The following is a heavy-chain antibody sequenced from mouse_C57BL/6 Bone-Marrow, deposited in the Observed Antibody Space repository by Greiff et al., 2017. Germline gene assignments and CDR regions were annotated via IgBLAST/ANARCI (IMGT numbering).Heavy chain of an antibody. CDR3: AREDRWLPFWYFDV. V-gene: IGHV1-36*01. CDR1: GFTFTDYY. Sequence: VQLKQSGPVLVKPGPSVKISCKASGFTFTDYYMHWVKQSHGKSLEWIGLVYPYNGGTSYNQKFKGKATLTVDTSSSTAYVELNSLTSEDSAVYYCAREDRWLPFWYFDVWGTGTTVTVSS. CDR2: VYPYNGGT. J-gene: IGHJ1*03. D-gene: IGHD2-2*01.